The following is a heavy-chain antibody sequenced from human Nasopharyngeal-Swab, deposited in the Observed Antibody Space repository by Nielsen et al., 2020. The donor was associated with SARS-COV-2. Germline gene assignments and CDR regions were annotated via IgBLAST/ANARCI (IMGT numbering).Heavy chain of an antibody. J-gene: IGHJ4*02. D-gene: IGHD3-10*01. CDR2: ISYDGSNK. V-gene: IGHV3-33*05. CDR3: AREYRYGSGSYPLDY. Sequence: VRQAPGKGLEWVAVISYDGSNKYYADSVKGRFTISRDNSKNTLYLQMNSLRAEDTAVYYCAREYRYGSGSYPLDYWGQGTLVTVSS.